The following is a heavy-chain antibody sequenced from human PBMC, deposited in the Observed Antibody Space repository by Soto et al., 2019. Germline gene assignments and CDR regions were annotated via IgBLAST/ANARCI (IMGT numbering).Heavy chain of an antibody. J-gene: IGHJ6*02. Sequence: PGESLQISCKDSGHSFTNYWIVWVRQMPGKGLEWMGTIYPDDSETRYRPSFQGQVTISADKSINTAYLQWSSLKASDTAIYYCATTQSSATFKTYYYDMHVWGQGTTVTVSS. CDR2: IYPDDSET. D-gene: IGHD3-10*01. CDR3: ATTQSSATFKTYYYDMHV. CDR1: GHSFTNYW. V-gene: IGHV5-51*01.